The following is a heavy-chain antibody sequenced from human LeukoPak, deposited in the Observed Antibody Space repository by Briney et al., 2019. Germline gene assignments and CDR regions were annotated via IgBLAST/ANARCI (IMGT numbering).Heavy chain of an antibody. CDR1: GFTFSSYG. CDR3: ARDGPPREYSGYGEFDY. V-gene: IGHV3-30*02. CDR2: IRYDGSNK. Sequence: PGGSLRLSSAASGFTFSSYGMHWVRQAPGKGLEWVAFIRYDGSNKDYADSVKGRFTISRDNSKNTLYLQMNSLRAEDTAVYYCARDGPPREYSGYGEFDYWGQGTLVTVSS. J-gene: IGHJ4*02. D-gene: IGHD5-12*01.